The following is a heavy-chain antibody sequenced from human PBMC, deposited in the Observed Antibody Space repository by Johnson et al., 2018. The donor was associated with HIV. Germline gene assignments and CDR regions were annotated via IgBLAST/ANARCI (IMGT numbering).Heavy chain of an antibody. D-gene: IGHD3-10*01. CDR2: ISSSGSSI. Sequence: QVQLVESGGGLVKPGGSLRLSCAASGFTFNNAWMSWVRQAPGKGLEWVSYISSSGSSIYYADSVKGRFTISRDNSKNTLYLQMNSLRAEDTAVYYCTRDRDGVGVSWGQGTMVTVSS. CDR3: TRDRDGVGVS. J-gene: IGHJ3*01. V-gene: IGHV3-11*01. CDR1: GFTFNNAW.